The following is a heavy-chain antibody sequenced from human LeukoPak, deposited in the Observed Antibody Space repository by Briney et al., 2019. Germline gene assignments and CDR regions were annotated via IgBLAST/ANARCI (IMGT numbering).Heavy chain of an antibody. CDR1: GGSISRGGYS. D-gene: IGHD3-22*01. CDR2: IYHSGST. Sequence: PSETLSLTCAVSGGSISRGGYSWNWIRQPPGKGLEWIGYIYHSGSTYYNPSLKTRVTISVDTFKSQFSLKLSTVTAADTAVYYCARGGDYYDRSGYPDPYSSYGMNVWGQGTTVTVSS. CDR3: ARGGDYYDRSGYPDPYSSYGMNV. J-gene: IGHJ6*02. V-gene: IGHV4-30-2*01.